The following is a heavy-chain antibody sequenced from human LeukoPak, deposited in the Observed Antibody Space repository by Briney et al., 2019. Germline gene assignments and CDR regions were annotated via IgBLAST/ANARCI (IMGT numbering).Heavy chain of an antibody. Sequence: GRSLRLSCAASGFTFSSYAMHWVRQAPGKGLEWVAVISYVETSKYYADSVKGRFTISRDNSKNMVYLQMNSLRAEDTAVYYCAKHKENYGDSCLDDSWGQGTLVTVSS. CDR3: AKHKENYGDSCLDDS. CDR1: GFTFSSYA. CDR2: ISYVETSK. J-gene: IGHJ5*01. D-gene: IGHD4-17*01. V-gene: IGHV3-30-3*02.